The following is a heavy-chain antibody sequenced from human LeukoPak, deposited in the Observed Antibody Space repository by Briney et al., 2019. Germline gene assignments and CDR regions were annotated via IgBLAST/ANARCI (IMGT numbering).Heavy chain of an antibody. J-gene: IGHJ4*02. V-gene: IGHV3-30*04. D-gene: IGHD5-24*01. CDR2: ISYDGSNK. CDR3: AMGWLQMNY. Sequence: GGSLRLSCAASGFTFSSYAMHWARQAPGKGLEWVAVISYDGSNKYYADSVKGRFTISRDNSKNTLYLQMNSLRAEDTAVYYCAMGWLQMNYWGQGTLVTVSS. CDR1: GFTFSSYA.